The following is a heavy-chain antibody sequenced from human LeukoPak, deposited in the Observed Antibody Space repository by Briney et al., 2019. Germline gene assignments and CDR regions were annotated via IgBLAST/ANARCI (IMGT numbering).Heavy chain of an antibody. CDR2: INHSGST. V-gene: IGHV4-34*01. Sequence: PSETLSLTCAVYGGSFSGYYWSWIRQPPGKGLEWIGEINHSGSTYYNPSLKSRVTISVDTSKNQFSLKLISVTAADTAVYYCARNFQFFDLPDYWGQGTLVTVSS. CDR1: GGSFSGYY. D-gene: IGHD5-24*01. CDR3: ARNFQFFDLPDY. J-gene: IGHJ4*02.